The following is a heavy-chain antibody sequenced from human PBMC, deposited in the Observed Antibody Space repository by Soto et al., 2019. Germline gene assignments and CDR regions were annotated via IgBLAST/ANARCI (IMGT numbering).Heavy chain of an antibody. V-gene: IGHV3-48*01. D-gene: IGHD2-2*01. CDR1: GFTFSSYS. J-gene: IGHJ5*01. CDR3: ARDCPGSSTTCYGNEWFDS. CDR2: ISSSRSTI. Sequence: EVQLVESGGGLVQPGGSLRLSCAASGFTFSSYSMNWVRQAPGKGLEWVSYISSSRSTIYYADSVKGRFTISRDNAKNPLYLQINSLRAEDTAVYYCARDCPGSSTTCYGNEWFDSWGQGTLVTVSS.